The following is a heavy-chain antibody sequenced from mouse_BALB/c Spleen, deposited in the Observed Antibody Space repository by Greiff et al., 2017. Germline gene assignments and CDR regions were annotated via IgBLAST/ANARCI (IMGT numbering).Heavy chain of an antibody. CDR3: TGYYAMDY. CDR1: GYTFTDYE. V-gene: IGHV1-15*01. J-gene: IGHJ4*01. CDR2: IDPETGGT. Sequence: VQLQESGAELVRPGASVTLSCKASGYTFTDYEMHWVKQTPVHGLEWIGAIDPETGGTAYNQKFKGKATLTADKSSSTAYMELRSLTSEDSAVYYCTGYYAMDYWGQGTSVTVSS.